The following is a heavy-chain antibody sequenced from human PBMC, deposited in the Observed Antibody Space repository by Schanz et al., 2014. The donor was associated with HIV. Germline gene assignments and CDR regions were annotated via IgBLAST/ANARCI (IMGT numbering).Heavy chain of an antibody. V-gene: IGHV3-30*03. CDR2: ISYDGSNK. CDR3: ARDDCSGGSCYSNYYYGMDV. CDR1: GFTFSTYG. D-gene: IGHD2-15*01. J-gene: IGHJ6*02. Sequence: QVQLVESGGGVVQPGRSLRLSCAASGFTFSTYGMHWVRQAPGKGLEWVAVISYDGSNKYYADSVKGRFTISRDNSKNTLYLQMNSLRAEDTAVYYCARDDCSGGSCYSNYYYGMDVWGQGTTVTVSS.